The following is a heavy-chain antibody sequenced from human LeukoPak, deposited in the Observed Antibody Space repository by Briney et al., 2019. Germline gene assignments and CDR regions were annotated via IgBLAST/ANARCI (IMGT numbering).Heavy chain of an antibody. CDR1: GFTFRDYG. CDR3: AKGQRGFDY. CDR2: ITNSGDVT. V-gene: IGHV3-23*01. D-gene: IGHD1-1*01. J-gene: IGHJ4*02. Sequence: GGSLRLSCAASGFTFRDYGMSWVRQAPGKGLERVSGITNSGDVTDYADSVKGRFTISRDNSKNTLYLQMNSPRAEDTAVYYCAKGQRGFDYWGQGTQVTVSS.